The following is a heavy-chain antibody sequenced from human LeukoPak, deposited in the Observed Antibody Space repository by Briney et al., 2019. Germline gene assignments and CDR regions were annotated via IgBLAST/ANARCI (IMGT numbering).Heavy chain of an antibody. CDR2: ISSSGTSI. D-gene: IGHD3-10*02. CDR1: GFTFSNYE. J-gene: IGHJ6*04. CDR3: AELGITMIGGV. V-gene: IGHV3-48*03. Sequence: GGSLRLSCAASGFTFSNYEMNWVRQAPGKGLEWVAYISSSGTSIYYADSVKGRFTISRDNAKNSLYLQMNSLRAEDTAVYYCAELGITMIGGVWGKGTTVTISS.